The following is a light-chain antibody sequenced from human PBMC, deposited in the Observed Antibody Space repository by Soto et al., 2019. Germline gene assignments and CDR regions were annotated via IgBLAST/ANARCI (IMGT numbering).Light chain of an antibody. CDR2: CAS. V-gene: IGKV4-1*01. J-gene: IGKJ3*01. CDR1: QSVLYNSNNKNF. CDR3: QQYYDTPLFT. Sequence: DIVMTQSPDSLAVSLGERATINCKSSQSVLYNSNNKNFLAWYQQKPGQPPKLLIYCASTRESVLPDRFSGSGSGTDFTLTISSLQAEDVAVYYCQQYYDTPLFTFGPGTRVD.